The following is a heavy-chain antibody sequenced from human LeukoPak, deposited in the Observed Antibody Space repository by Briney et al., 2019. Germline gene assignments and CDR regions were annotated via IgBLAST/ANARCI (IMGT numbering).Heavy chain of an antibody. D-gene: IGHD2-2*01. CDR2: IKNKTNGGTT. CDR3: ARGLCTSTSCYQGPFDF. Sequence: GGSLRLSCEASGFIFSSAWMTWVRQAPGKGLEWVGHIKNKTNGGTTDYAAPVKGRFIISRDDSMKTLYLQMNRLRTEDTAVYYCARGLCTSTSCYQGPFDFWGQGMLVTVSS. V-gene: IGHV3-15*01. J-gene: IGHJ4*02. CDR1: GFIFSSAW.